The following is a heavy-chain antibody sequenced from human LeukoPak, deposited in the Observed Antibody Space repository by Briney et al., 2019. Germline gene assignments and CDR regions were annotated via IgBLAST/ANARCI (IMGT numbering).Heavy chain of an antibody. CDR1: GFTFSDHY. CDR3: ARGPLDDYGDYYFDY. Sequence: GGSLRLSCAASGFTFSDHYMDWVRQAPGKGLEWVGCTRNKANSYTTEYAASVKGRFTISRDDSKNSLYLQMNSLKTEDTAVYYCARGPLDDYGDYYFDYWGQGTLVTVSS. CDR2: TRNKANSYTT. J-gene: IGHJ4*02. V-gene: IGHV3-72*01. D-gene: IGHD4-17*01.